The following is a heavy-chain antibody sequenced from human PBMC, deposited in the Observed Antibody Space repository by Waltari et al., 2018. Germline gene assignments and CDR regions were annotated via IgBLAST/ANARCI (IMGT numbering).Heavy chain of an antibody. CDR1: GFTFSSYA. V-gene: IGHV3-23*01. CDR2: ISGSGGST. CDR3: AKDPYTTVTTWGS. J-gene: IGHJ4*02. Sequence: CAASGFTFSSYAMSWVRQAPGKGLEWVSAISGSGGSTYYADSVKGRFTISRDNSKNTLYLQMNSLRAEDTAVYYCAKDPYTTVTTWGSWGQGTLVTVSS. D-gene: IGHD4-17*01.